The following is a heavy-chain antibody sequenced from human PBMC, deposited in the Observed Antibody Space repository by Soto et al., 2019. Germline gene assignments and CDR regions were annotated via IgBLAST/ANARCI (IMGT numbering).Heavy chain of an antibody. J-gene: IGHJ5*02. CDR2: IKSKTDGETT. CDR3: ATPSGSWLVP. CDR1: GFTFSNAW. D-gene: IGHD3-10*01. Sequence: PGGSLRLSCAASGFTFSNAWMSWVRQAPGKGLEWVGRIKSKTDGETTEYAVPVKGRFIISRDDSKNTLYLQMNSLKTEDTAVYYCATPSGSWLVPWGQGTLVTVSS. V-gene: IGHV3-15*01.